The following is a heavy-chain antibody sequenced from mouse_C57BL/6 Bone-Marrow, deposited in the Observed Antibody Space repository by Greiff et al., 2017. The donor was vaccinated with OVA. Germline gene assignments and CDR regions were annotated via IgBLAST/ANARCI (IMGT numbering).Heavy chain of an antibody. J-gene: IGHJ4*01. Sequence: QVQLQQSGSELRSPGSSVKLSCKDFDSEVFPIAYMSWVRQKPGHGFEWIGGILPSIGRTIYREKFEDKATLDADTLSNTAYLELNSLTSEDSAIYYCARRHITTVVATEYYAMDYWGQGTSVTVSS. V-gene: IGHV15-2*01. CDR2: ILPSIGRT. CDR3: ARRHITTVVATEYYAMDY. D-gene: IGHD1-1*01. CDR1: DSEVFPIAY.